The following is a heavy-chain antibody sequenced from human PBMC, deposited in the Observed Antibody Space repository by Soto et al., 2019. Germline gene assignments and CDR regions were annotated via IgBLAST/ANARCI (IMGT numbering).Heavy chain of an antibody. D-gene: IGHD2-21*02. J-gene: IGHJ4*02. V-gene: IGHV1-2*06. Sequence: ASVKVSCKASGYTFTGYYIHWVRQAPGQGLEWMGRLNPKTGGTDYVQTFQGRVTMTRDTSITTAYMELRSLTSDDTAVYYCARQLAYCGGDCYTEPIDYWGQGTLVTVS. CDR2: LNPKTGGT. CDR3: ARQLAYCGGDCYTEPIDY. CDR1: GYTFTGYY.